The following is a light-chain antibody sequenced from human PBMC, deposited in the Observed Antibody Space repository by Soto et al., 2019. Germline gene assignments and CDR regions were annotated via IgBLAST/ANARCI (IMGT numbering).Light chain of an antibody. CDR2: AAS. CDR1: QGISSY. CDR3: QQLNSYPLT. J-gene: IGKJ4*01. V-gene: IGKV1-9*01. Sequence: IQLTQSPSSLSASVGDRVTITCRASQGISSYLASYQQKPGKAPKVLIYAASTLQSGVPSRFSGSGSGTDFTLTISSLQPEEFAAYYCQQLNSYPLTFGGGTKVEIK.